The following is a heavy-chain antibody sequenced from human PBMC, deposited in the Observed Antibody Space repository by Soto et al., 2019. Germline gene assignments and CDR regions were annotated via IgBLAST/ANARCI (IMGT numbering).Heavy chain of an antibody. D-gene: IGHD3-10*01. V-gene: IGHV1-18*01. J-gene: IGHJ5*02. CDR1: GYTFTNYG. CDR2: ISAYNGNT. CDR3: ARGVGSGSYYNQYNWFDP. Sequence: GASVKVSCKASGYTFTNYGISWVRQAPGQGLEWMGWISAYNGNTKYAQKLQGRVTMTTDTSTSTAYMELRSLRSDDTAVYYCARGVGSGSYYNQYNWFDPWGHGTLVTVSS.